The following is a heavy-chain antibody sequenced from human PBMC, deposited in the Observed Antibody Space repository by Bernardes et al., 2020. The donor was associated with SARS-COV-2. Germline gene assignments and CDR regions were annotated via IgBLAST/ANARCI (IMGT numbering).Heavy chain of an antibody. Sequence: GGSLRLSCAASGFTFSSYAMSWVRQAPGKGLEWVTDISGSGRSTYYADSVKGRFTLSRDNSKNTLYLQMNSLRAEDTAVYYCAKPHASLPLYGDYLYDALHIWGQGTMVTVSS. J-gene: IGHJ3*02. D-gene: IGHD4-17*01. V-gene: IGHV3-23*01. CDR1: GFTFSSYA. CDR2: ISGSGRST. CDR3: AKPHASLPLYGDYLYDALHI.